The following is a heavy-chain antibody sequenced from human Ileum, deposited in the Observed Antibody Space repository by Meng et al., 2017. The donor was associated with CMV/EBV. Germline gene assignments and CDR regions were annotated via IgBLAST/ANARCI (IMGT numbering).Heavy chain of an antibody. CDR3: ARRYYGSGSTLGY. V-gene: IGHV1-8*03. CDR1: GYTVTSYD. D-gene: IGHD3-10*01. J-gene: IGHJ4*02. CDR2: MNPNSGNT. Sequence: ASVKVSCKASGYTVTSYDINWVRQATGQGYEWMGWMNPNSGNTGYAQKFQGRITISRNTSISTAYMELSSLRSEETDVYYCARRYYGSGSTLGYWGQGTPVTVSS.